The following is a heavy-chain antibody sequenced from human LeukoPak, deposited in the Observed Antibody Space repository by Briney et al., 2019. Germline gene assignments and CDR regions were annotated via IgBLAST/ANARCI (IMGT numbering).Heavy chain of an antibody. Sequence: GGSLRLSCAASGFTFDDYGMSWVRQVPGKGLEWVSGVNWNGATTNYADYVKGRFTISRDNAKNFLYLQMNSLRAEDTALYYCARYFDSSGGPFDYWGQGTLVTVSS. CDR1: GFTFDDYG. CDR3: ARYFDSSGGPFDY. CDR2: VNWNGATT. J-gene: IGHJ4*02. V-gene: IGHV3-20*04. D-gene: IGHD3-22*01.